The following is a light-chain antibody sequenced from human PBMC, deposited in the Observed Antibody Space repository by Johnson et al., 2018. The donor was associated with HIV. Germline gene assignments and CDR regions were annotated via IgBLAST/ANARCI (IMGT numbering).Light chain of an antibody. CDR3: GTWDSSLSAGGANYV. Sequence: QSALTQPPSVSAAPGQKVTISCSGSSSNIENNYVSWYQQLPGTAPKLLIYDNNKRPSGIPDQFSGSKSGTSATLGITGLQTGDEADYYCGTWDSSLSAGGANYVFGTGTKVTVL. CDR1: SSNIENNY. J-gene: IGLJ1*01. V-gene: IGLV1-51*01. CDR2: DNN.